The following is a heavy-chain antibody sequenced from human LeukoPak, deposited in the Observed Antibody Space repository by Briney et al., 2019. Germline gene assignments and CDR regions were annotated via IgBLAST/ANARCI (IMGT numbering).Heavy chain of an antibody. CDR2: INHSGST. Sequence: PSETLSLTCAVYGGSFSGYYWSWIRQPPGKGLEWIGEINHSGSTNYNPSLKSRVTISVDTSKNQFSLKLSSVTAADTAVYYCARVQIVVVVAGTLRREYYVDYWGQGTLVTVSS. CDR3: ARVQIVVVVAGTLRREYYVDY. J-gene: IGHJ4*02. V-gene: IGHV4-34*01. CDR1: GGSFSGYY. D-gene: IGHD2-15*01.